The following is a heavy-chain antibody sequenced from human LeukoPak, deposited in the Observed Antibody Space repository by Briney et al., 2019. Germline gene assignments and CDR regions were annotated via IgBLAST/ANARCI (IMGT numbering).Heavy chain of an antibody. D-gene: IGHD6-19*01. CDR2: FNSDTGNT. V-gene: IGHV1-3*01. Sequence: ASVKVSCKASGYTFTNYAIHWVRQAPGQRLEWMGWFNSDTGNTEYSQKFQGRVIITRDTSASTAYMELGSLRPEDTAVFFCARGGPNSSGWTLDYWGQGTLVTVSS. CDR1: GYTFTNYA. CDR3: ARGGPNSSGWTLDY. J-gene: IGHJ4*02.